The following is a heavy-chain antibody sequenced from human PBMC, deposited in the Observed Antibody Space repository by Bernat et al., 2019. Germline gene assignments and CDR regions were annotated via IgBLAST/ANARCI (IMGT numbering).Heavy chain of an antibody. CDR3: AKFSPRSSIVVVVAATRHGKGYFDY. CDR2: ISGSGGST. CDR1: GFTFSSYA. J-gene: IGHJ4*02. Sequence: EVQLLESGGGLVQPGGSLRLSCAASGFTFSSYAMSWVRQAPGKGLEWVSAISGSGGSTYYADSVKGPFTISRDHSKNTLYLQMNSLRAEDTAVYYCAKFSPRSSIVVVVAATRHGKGYFDYWGQGTLVTVSS. D-gene: IGHD2-15*01. V-gene: IGHV3-23*01.